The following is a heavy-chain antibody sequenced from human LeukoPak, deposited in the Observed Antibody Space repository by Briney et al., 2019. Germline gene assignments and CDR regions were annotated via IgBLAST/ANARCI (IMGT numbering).Heavy chain of an antibody. CDR3: ARPAPRGYYGSGSYSYFDY. J-gene: IGHJ4*02. V-gene: IGHV4-34*01. CDR1: GGSISSYY. Sequence: PSETLSLTCTVSGGSISSYYWSWIRQPPGKGLEWIGEINHSGSTNYNPSLKSRVTISVDTSKNQFSLKLSSVTAADTAVYYCARPAPRGYYGSGSYSYFDYWGQGTLVTVSS. D-gene: IGHD3-10*01. CDR2: INHSGST.